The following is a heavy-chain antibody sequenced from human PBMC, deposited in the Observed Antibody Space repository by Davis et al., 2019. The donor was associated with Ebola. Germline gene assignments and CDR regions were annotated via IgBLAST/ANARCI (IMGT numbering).Heavy chain of an antibody. CDR3: ARPNSSGWPPLDY. CDR2: ISWDGGST. CDR1: GFTFDDYA. D-gene: IGHD6-19*01. V-gene: IGHV3-43D*03. J-gene: IGHJ4*02. Sequence: PGGSLRLSCAASGFTFDDYAMHWVRQAPGKGLEWVSLISWDGGSTYYADSVKGRFTISRDNSKNSLYLQMNSLRAEDTALYYCARPNSSGWPPLDYWGQGTLVTVSS.